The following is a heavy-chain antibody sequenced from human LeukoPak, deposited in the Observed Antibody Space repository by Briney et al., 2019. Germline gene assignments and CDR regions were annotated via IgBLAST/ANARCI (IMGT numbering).Heavy chain of an antibody. D-gene: IGHD4-17*01. Sequence: GGSLRLSCAASGFTFSSYAMHWVRQAPGKGLEWVAVISYDGSNKYYADSVKGRFTISRDNSKNTLYLQMNSLRAEDTAVYYCARDDGDWGGSDYWGQGTLVTVSS. CDR1: GFTFSSYA. CDR2: ISYDGSNK. V-gene: IGHV3-30-3*01. CDR3: ARDDGDWGGSDY. J-gene: IGHJ4*02.